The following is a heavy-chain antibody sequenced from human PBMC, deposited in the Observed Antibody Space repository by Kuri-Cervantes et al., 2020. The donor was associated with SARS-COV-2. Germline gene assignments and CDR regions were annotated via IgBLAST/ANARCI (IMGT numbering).Heavy chain of an antibody. CDR3: ARGRQDYYYYGMDV. Sequence: GESLKISCKGSGYSFTSYWISWVRQMPGKGLEWMGRIDPSDSYTNYSPSFQGHVTISADKSISTAYLQWSSLKASDTAVYYCARGRQDYYYYGMDVWGQGTTVTVSS. CDR1: GYSFTSYW. D-gene: IGHD1-26*01. J-gene: IGHJ6*02. CDR2: IDPSDSYT. V-gene: IGHV5-10-1*01.